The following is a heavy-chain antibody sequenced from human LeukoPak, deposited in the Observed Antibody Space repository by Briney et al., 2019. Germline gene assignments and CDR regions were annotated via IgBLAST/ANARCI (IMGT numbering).Heavy chain of an antibody. CDR1: GGSINNNKW. J-gene: IGHJ4*02. CDR2: IHPSGST. Sequence: SEALSLTCAVSGGSINNNKWWNWVRQPPGKGLEWIGEIHPSGSTRYNPSLKSRLSISIDKSNDQVSLKLSSVTAADTAVYYCATYHDISSGYTFDSRGQGTLVTVSS. D-gene: IGHD3-9*01. V-gene: IGHV4-4*02. CDR3: ATYHDISSGYTFDS.